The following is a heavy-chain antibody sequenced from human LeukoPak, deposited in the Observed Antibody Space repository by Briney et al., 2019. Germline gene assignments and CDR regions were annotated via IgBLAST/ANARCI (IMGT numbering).Heavy chain of an antibody. V-gene: IGHV3-30*01. J-gene: IGHJ4*02. Sequence: GGSLRLSCAASGFPFCSYAMQWVRQAPGEGLEWVAVISYYGSNKYYADSVKGRFTISSDNYKNTLYLEMNSLRAEDTAVYSCARNPYSSSVSSYFDYWGQGTLVTVSS. CDR3: ARNPYSSSVSSYFDY. CDR2: ISYYGSNK. D-gene: IGHD6-13*01. CDR1: GFPFCSYA.